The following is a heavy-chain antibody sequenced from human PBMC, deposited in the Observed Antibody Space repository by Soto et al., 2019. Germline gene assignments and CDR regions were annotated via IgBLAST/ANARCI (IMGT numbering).Heavy chain of an antibody. CDR1: GFTFSSYG. CDR3: AKAEHPQEDFDY. J-gene: IGHJ4*02. V-gene: IGHV3-30*18. Sequence: PWGSGRLSCAASGFTFSSYGMHWVRQAPGKGLAWVAVISYYGSNKYYADSVKGRFTISRDNSKNTLYLQMNSLRAEDTAVYYCAKAEHPQEDFDYWGQETMVTISS. CDR2: ISYYGSNK. D-gene: IGHD2-21*01.